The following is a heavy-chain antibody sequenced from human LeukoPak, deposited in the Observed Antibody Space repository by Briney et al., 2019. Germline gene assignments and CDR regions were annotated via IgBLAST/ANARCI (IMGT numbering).Heavy chain of an antibody. CDR3: ARELWFANAPGSWLDP. CDR1: GDSISSGAYS. J-gene: IGHJ5*02. Sequence: SETLSLTCVVYGDSISSGAYSWRWIRQPPGKGLEWIGYIFHTGSTFYNPSLKSRVTISVDNSKNQFSLRLNSVTAADTAVYYCARELWFANAPGSWLDPWGQGTLVTVSS. CDR2: IFHTGST. D-gene: IGHD3-10*01. V-gene: IGHV4-30-2*01.